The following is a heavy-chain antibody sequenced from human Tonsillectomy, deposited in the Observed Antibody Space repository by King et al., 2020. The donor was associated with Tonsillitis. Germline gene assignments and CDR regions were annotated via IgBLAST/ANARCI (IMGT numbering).Heavy chain of an antibody. CDR2: INEDSSFI. CDR3: ARDSGRLARTSALDI. D-gene: IGHD1-26*01. V-gene: IGHV3-48*02. J-gene: IGHJ3*02. Sequence: VQLVESGGGLVQPGGSLRLSCAASGFSFSYYSMNWVRQAPGKGLEWLSYINEDSSFIYYADSVKGRFTISRDNAKNSLYLQMSSLRDWDAAVYYCARDSGRLARTSALDIWGQGAMVTVSS. CDR1: GFSFSYYS.